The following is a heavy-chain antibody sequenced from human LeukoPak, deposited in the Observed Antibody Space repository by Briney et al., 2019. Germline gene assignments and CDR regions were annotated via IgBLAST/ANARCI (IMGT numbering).Heavy chain of an antibody. CDR3: ATPGRYSSGWYGVYFRH. J-gene: IGHJ1*01. CDR1: GGSISSYY. D-gene: IGHD6-19*01. Sequence: SETLSLTCTVSGGSISSYYWSWIRQPPGKGLEWIGYIYYSGSTSYNPSLKSRVTISVDTSKNQFSLKLSSVTAADTAVYYCATPGRYSSGWYGVYFRHWGQGTLVTVSS. V-gene: IGHV4-59*01. CDR2: IYYSGST.